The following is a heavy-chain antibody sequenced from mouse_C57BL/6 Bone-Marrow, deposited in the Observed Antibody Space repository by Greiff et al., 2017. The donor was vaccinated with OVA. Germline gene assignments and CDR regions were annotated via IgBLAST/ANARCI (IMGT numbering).Heavy chain of an antibody. Sequence: EVQRVESGGGLVKPGGSLKLSCAASGFTFSDYGMHWVRQAPEKGLEWVAYISSGSSTIYYADTVKGRFTISRDNAKNTLFLQMTSLRSEDTAMYYCARKHYYGSSYYAMDYWGQGTSVTVSS. CDR2: ISSGSSTI. J-gene: IGHJ4*01. D-gene: IGHD1-1*01. CDR1: GFTFSDYG. V-gene: IGHV5-17*01. CDR3: ARKHYYGSSYYAMDY.